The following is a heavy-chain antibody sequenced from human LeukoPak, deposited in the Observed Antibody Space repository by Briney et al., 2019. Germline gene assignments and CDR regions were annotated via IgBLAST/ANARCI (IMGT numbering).Heavy chain of an antibody. CDR3: ARDKSVYYHDSGFSAMDV. CDR1: GFTVSSNY. J-gene: IGHJ6*02. V-gene: IGHV3-53*01. D-gene: IGHD3-10*01. Sequence: GGSLRLSCVASGFTVSSNYMSWVRQAPGKGLEWVSVIYSGGRTYYADSVKGRFTISRDNSKNTLYLQMNSLRAEDTAMYYCARDKSVYYHDSGFSAMDVWGQGTTVTVSS. CDR2: IYSGGRT.